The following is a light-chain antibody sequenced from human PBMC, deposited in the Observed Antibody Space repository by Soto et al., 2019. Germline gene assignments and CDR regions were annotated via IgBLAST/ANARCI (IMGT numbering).Light chain of an antibody. V-gene: IGLV2-11*01. J-gene: IGLJ3*02. CDR3: CSYAGSSPLGV. CDR2: DVS. CDR1: SSDVGGYNF. Sequence: QSVLTRPRSVSGSPGQSVAISCTGTSSDVGGYNFVSWYQQHPGKAPKLIIYDVSKRPSGVPDRFSGSKSGNTASLTLSGHQAGDEADYYCCSYAGSSPLGVFGGGTKLTVL.